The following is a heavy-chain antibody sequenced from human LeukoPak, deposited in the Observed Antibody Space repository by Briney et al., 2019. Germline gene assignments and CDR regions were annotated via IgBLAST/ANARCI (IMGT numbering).Heavy chain of an antibody. D-gene: IGHD6-13*01. CDR2: IYNSESI. Sequence: SETLSITCTVSGGSISGYYWSWIRQPAGKGLEWIGRIYNSESINYNPSLKSRVTMSIDTSKNQFSPKLNSVTAADTAVYYCARDRSSSYTRDWFDPWGQGVLVTVSS. J-gene: IGHJ5*02. CDR3: ARDRSSSYTRDWFDP. V-gene: IGHV4-4*07. CDR1: GGSISGYY.